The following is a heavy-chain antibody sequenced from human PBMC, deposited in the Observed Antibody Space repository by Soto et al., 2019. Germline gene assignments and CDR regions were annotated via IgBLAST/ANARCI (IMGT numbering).Heavy chain of an antibody. J-gene: IGHJ4*02. CDR2: IYPGDSDT. V-gene: IGHV5-51*01. D-gene: IGHD6-13*01. CDR1: GYSFTTYW. Sequence: ESLKISYKASGYSFTTYWIGWVRQMPGKGLEWMGIIYPGDSDTRYSPSFQGQVTISADKSISTAYLQWSSLKASDSAMFYCSSKHIAGKPVGGWGQGTLLIVSA. CDR3: SSKHIAGKPVGG.